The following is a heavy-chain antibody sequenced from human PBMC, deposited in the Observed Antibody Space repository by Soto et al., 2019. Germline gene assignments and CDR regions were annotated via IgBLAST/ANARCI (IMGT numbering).Heavy chain of an antibody. V-gene: IGHV3-23*01. D-gene: IGHD7-27*01. Sequence: EVQLLESGGGLVQPGGSLRLSCAASGFTFKNFAMGWVRRAPGEGLEWVSAIGGTSGSTYYADSMKGRFTISRDNSKNTLYLQLNTLRGEDTATYYCAKRRGDGYFDLWGRGTLVTVSS. CDR2: IGGTSGST. CDR1: GFTFKNFA. CDR3: AKRRGDGYFDL. J-gene: IGHJ2*01.